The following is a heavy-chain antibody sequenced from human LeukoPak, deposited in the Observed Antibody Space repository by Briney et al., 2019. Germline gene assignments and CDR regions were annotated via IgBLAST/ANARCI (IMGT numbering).Heavy chain of an antibody. D-gene: IGHD6-19*01. CDR3: ALHPSSSGWYDY. Sequence: ASVKVSCKASGGTFSSYAISWVRQAPGQGLEWMGRIIPILGIANYAQKFQGRVTITADKSTSTAYMELSSLRSEDTAVYYCALHPSSSGWYDYWGQGTLVTVSS. V-gene: IGHV1-69*04. CDR2: IIPILGIA. CDR1: GGTFSSYA. J-gene: IGHJ4*02.